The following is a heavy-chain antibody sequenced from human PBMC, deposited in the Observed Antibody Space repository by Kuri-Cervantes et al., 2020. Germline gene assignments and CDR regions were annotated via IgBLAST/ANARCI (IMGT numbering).Heavy chain of an antibody. V-gene: IGHV1-3*02. D-gene: IGHD6-19*01. CDR2: SNAGNGNT. CDR1: GYTFTSYA. J-gene: IGHJ6*02. Sequence: ASVKVSCKASGYTFTSYAMHWVRQAPGQRLEWMGWSNAGNGNTKYSQEFQGRVTITRDTSASTAYMELSSLRSEDTAVYYCARGGYSSGWNYYYYGMDVWGQGTTVTVSS. CDR3: ARGGYSSGWNYYYYGMDV.